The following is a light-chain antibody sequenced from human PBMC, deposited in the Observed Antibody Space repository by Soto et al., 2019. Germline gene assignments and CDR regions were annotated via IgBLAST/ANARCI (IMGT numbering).Light chain of an antibody. J-gene: IGKJ2*01. CDR2: DAS. V-gene: IGKV1-39*01. CDR1: QGISTY. CDR3: QQRDKTPYT. Sequence: DIQMTQSPSSLSASVGDRVTITCRASQGISTYLVWYQQRQGRAPKLLIYDASSLLSGVPSRFSGSSSGTDFTLTISTLQPEDFATDYCQQRDKTPYTFGQGTKLETK.